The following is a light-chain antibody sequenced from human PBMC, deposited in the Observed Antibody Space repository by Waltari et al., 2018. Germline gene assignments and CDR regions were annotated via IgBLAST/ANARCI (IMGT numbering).Light chain of an antibody. J-gene: IGLJ3*02. V-gene: IGLV3-21*01. CDR2: YDR. CDR3: RVWDTSQGV. CDR1: NIGSYG. Sequence: SFVLTQPPSVSLAPGKTARITCGGNNIGSYGVHWYQQRPGEAPVLVHHYDRERPSGIPERFSGSNSGTTAPLALGRVEAGDEAAYYCRVWDTSQGVFGGGTKLTVL.